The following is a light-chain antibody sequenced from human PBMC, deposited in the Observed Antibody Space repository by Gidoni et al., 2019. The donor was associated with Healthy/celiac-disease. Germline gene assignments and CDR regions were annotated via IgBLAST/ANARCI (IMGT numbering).Light chain of an antibody. CDR2: EVS. J-gene: IGLJ2*01. Sequence: SALTQPASVSGSPGQSITISCTGTSSDVGSYNLVSWYQQHPGKAPKLMIYEVSKRPSGVSNRFSGSKSGNTASLTISGLQAEDEADYYCCSYAGSRHVVFGGGTKLTVL. CDR3: CSYAGSRHVV. V-gene: IGLV2-23*02. CDR1: SSDVGSYNL.